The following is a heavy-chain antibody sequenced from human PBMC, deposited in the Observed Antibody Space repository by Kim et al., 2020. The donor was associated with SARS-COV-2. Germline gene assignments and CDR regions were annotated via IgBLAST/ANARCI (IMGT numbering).Heavy chain of an antibody. Sequence: YNPSLKSRVTISLDTPNNQFSLMLTSVTAADTAIYYCARRRGVANWPFDYWGRGSLVTVSS. D-gene: IGHD1-1*01. J-gene: IGHJ4*03. V-gene: IGHV4-59*12. CDR3: ARRRGVANWPFDY.